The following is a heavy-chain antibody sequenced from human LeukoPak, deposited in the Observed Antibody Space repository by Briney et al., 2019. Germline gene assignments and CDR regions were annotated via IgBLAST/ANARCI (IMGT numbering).Heavy chain of an antibody. D-gene: IGHD1-1*01. Sequence: PSETLSLTCTVSGGSISSYYWSWIRQPPGKGLEWIGYIYYSGSTNYNPSLKSRVTISVDTSKNQFSLKLSSVTAADTAVYYCARSPEERVNLDYWGQGTLVTVSS. CDR1: GGSISSYY. CDR2: IYYSGST. V-gene: IGHV4-59*01. J-gene: IGHJ4*02. CDR3: ARSPEERVNLDY.